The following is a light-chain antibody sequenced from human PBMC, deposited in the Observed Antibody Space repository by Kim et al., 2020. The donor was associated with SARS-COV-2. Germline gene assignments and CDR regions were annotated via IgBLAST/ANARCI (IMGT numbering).Light chain of an antibody. J-gene: IGLJ2*01. CDR1: SLRSYY. CDR3: NSRDSSGNHLV. V-gene: IGLV3-19*01. CDR2: GKN. Sequence: LGQTVRITCQGDSLRSYYASWYQQKPGQAPVLVIYGKNNRPSGIPDRFSGSSSGNTASLTITGAQAEDEADYYCNSRDSSGNHLVFGGGTQLTVL.